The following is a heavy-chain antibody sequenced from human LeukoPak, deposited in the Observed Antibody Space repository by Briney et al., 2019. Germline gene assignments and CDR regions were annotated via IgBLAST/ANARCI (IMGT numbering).Heavy chain of an antibody. CDR2: ISTSNGNT. V-gene: IGHV1-18*01. CDR1: GYTFTSYG. Sequence: ASVKVSCKASGYTFTSYGISWVRQAPGQGREWRGWISTSNGNTNYVQKFQGRVTMTTDTSTGTVYMELRSLRSDDTAMYYCARANNWNYALGYWGQGTLVTVSS. CDR3: ARANNWNYALGY. J-gene: IGHJ4*02. D-gene: IGHD1-7*01.